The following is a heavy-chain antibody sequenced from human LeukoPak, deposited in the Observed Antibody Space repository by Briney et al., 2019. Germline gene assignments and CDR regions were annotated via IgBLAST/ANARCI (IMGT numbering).Heavy chain of an antibody. D-gene: IGHD7-27*01. Sequence: GSLRLSCAASGFTFSDYYMSWIRQPPGKGLEWIGEINHSGSTNYNPSLKSRVTISVDTSKNQFSLKLSSVTAADTAVYYCARLNWGSGWYFDLWGRDTLVTVSS. CDR1: GFTFSDYY. CDR3: ARLNWGSGWYFDL. J-gene: IGHJ2*01. CDR2: INHSGST. V-gene: IGHV4-34*01.